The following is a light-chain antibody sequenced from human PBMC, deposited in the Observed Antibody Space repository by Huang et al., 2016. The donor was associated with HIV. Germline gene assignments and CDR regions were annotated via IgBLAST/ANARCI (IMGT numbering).Light chain of an antibody. J-gene: IGKJ1*01. Sequence: EIVMTQSPATLSVSPGERATLSCGASQSVSSNLAWYQHKPGQTPRLLIFGATTRAPGVPDRFSGSGSGTDFTLTISSLQSGDFAVYYCQQYDNWPPTFGQGTKVEI. CDR1: QSVSSN. CDR2: GAT. V-gene: IGKV3-15*01. CDR3: QQYDNWPPT.